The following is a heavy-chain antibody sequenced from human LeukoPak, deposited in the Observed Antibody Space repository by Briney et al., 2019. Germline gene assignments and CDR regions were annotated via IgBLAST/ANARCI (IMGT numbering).Heavy chain of an antibody. D-gene: IGHD6-13*01. V-gene: IGHV3-30*02. J-gene: IGHJ4*02. CDR1: GFTFSSYG. Sequence: PGGSLRLSCAASGFTFSSYGMHWVRRAPGKGLEWVAFIRYDGSNKYYADSVKGRFTISRDNSKNTLYLQMNSLRAEDTAVYYCAKLPYSSSWYGFDYWGQGTLVTVSS. CDR2: IRYDGSNK. CDR3: AKLPYSSSWYGFDY.